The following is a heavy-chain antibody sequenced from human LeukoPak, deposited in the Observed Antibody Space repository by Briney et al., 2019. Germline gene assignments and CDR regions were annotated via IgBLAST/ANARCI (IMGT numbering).Heavy chain of an antibody. J-gene: IGHJ4*02. Sequence: PGGSLRLSCAASGFTFSTSWMTWVRQAPGKGLEFVANIKHDGSEKYYVDSVQGRFTISRDNAKNSLYLQMNSLRAEDTAVYYCAREPEYYYDSSGYHDYWGQGTLVTVSS. CDR3: AREPEYYYDSSGYHDY. CDR1: GFTFSTSW. D-gene: IGHD3-22*01. CDR2: IKHDGSEK. V-gene: IGHV3-7*01.